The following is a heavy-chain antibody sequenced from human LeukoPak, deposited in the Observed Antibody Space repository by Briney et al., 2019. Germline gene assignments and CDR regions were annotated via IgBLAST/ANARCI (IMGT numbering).Heavy chain of an antibody. CDR3: ATAKRGSGSSPHDY. Sequence: ASVNVSCKVSGYTLTELSMHWVRQAPGKGLEWMGGFDPEDGETIYAQKFQGRVTMTGDTSTDTAYMELSSLRSEDTAVYYCATAKRGSGSSPHDYWGQGTLVTVSS. CDR1: GYTLTELS. D-gene: IGHD3-10*01. CDR2: FDPEDGET. V-gene: IGHV1-24*01. J-gene: IGHJ4*02.